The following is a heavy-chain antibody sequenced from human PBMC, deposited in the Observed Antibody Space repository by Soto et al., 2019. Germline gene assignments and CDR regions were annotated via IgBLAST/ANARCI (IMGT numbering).Heavy chain of an antibody. CDR2: ISGYNGDT. J-gene: IGHJ6*02. V-gene: IGHV1-18*01. D-gene: IGHD2-8*01. Sequence: RASGKVSCKASGYPFTTYGISWVRQAPGQGLEWMGWISGYNGDTNYAQKFQGRVTMTIDTSTGTAYMEVRSLTSDDTAVYYCAKNGQPPYYYYGLDVWGQGTKVTVSS. CDR3: AKNGQPPYYYYGLDV. CDR1: GYPFTTYG.